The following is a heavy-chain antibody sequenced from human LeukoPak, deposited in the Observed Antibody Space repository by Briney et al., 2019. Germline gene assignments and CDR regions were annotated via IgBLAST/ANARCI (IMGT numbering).Heavy chain of an antibody. CDR3: AKDATEYGDSHFDC. D-gene: IGHD4-17*01. J-gene: IGHJ4*02. CDR1: GFTVSRYR. V-gene: IGHV3-33*06. Sequence: PGGSLRLSCEVSGFTVSRYRMHWVRQAPGKGLEWVAVIWNDGSHEYYADSEKGRFTISRDNSRNTVYLQMSDLRGEDTAVYYCAKDATEYGDSHFDCWGQGSLVTVSS. CDR2: IWNDGSHE.